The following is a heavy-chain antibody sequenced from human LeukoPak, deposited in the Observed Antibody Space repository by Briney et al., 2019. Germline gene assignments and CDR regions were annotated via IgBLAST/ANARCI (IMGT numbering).Heavy chain of an antibody. V-gene: IGHV4-34*01. D-gene: IGHD4-17*01. CDR3: ARHFSTVTTYHLWPFDY. J-gene: IGHJ4*02. Sequence: SETLSLTCAVYGGSFSGYYWSWIRQPPGKGLEWIGEINHSGSTNYNPSLKSRVTISVDTSKNQFSLKLSSVTAADTAVYYCARHFSTVTTYHLWPFDYWGQGTLVTVSS. CDR1: GGSFSGYY. CDR2: INHSGST.